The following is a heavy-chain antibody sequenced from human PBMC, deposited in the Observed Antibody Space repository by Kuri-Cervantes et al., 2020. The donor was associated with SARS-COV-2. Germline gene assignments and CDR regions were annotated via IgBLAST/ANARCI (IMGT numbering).Heavy chain of an antibody. J-gene: IGHJ6*02. D-gene: IGHD6-19*01. Sequence: ETLSLTCAVYGGSFSGYYWSWVRQAPGKGLEWVSHISGSGGTTNYADSVKGRFTISRDNSKKTLYLQMNSLRNEDTAIYYCVKSQGPVAGKNYLFYAMDVWGQGTTVTVSS. V-gene: IGHV3-23*01. CDR1: GGSFSGYY. CDR3: VKSQGPVAGKNYLFYAMDV. CDR2: ISGSGGTT.